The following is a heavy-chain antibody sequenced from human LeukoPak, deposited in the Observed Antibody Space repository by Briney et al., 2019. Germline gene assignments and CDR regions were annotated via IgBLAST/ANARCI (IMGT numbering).Heavy chain of an antibody. CDR2: ISAYNGNT. V-gene: IGHV1-18*01. J-gene: IGHJ4*02. CDR3: ARDLGTSLVDY. D-gene: IGHD1-7*01. Sequence: AASVKVSCKASGYTFTSYGISWVRQAPGQGLEWMGWISAYNGNTNYVQKLQGSVTMTTATPTSTAYMELRSLRSDATAVYYCARDLGTSLVDYWGQGTLVTVSA. CDR1: GYTFTSYG.